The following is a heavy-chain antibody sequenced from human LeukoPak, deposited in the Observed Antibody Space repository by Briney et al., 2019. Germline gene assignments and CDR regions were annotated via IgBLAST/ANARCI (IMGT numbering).Heavy chain of an antibody. CDR3: ARHLYSSSWSPFDI. D-gene: IGHD6-13*01. CDR2: IYYSGST. J-gene: IGHJ3*02. V-gene: IGHV4-59*08. CDR1: GGSISSYY. Sequence: PSETLSLTCTVSGGSISSYYWSWIRQPPGKGLEWIGYIYYSGSTNHNPSLKSRVTISVDTSKNQFSLKLSSVTAADTAVYHCARHLYSSSWSPFDIWGQGTMVTVSS.